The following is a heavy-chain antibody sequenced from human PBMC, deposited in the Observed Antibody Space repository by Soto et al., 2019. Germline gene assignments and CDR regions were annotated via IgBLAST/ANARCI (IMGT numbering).Heavy chain of an antibody. CDR2: IYYSGST. D-gene: IGHD2-2*01. Sequence: SETLSLTCTVSGGSISSYYWSWIRQPPGKGLEWIGYIYYSGSTNYNPSLKSRVTISVDTSKNQFSLKLSSVTAADTALYHCARFTFRVVPAAPSYYYGMDVWGQGTTVTVSS. J-gene: IGHJ6*02. CDR3: ARFTFRVVPAAPSYYYGMDV. CDR1: GGSISSYY. V-gene: IGHV4-59*01.